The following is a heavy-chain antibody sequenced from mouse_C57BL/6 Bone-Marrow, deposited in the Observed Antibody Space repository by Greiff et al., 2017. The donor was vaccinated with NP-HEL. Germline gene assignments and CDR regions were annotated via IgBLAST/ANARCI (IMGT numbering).Heavy chain of an antibody. CDR1: GYTFTDYY. CDR3: ARRGYYDYAMDY. V-gene: IGHV1-26*01. D-gene: IGHD2-3*01. Sequence: VQLKQSGPELVKPGASVKISCKASGYTFTDYYMNWVKQSHGKSLEWIGDINPNNGGTSYNQKFKGKATLTVDKSSSTAYMELRSLTSEDSAVYYCARRGYYDYAMDYWGQGTSVTVSS. J-gene: IGHJ4*01. CDR2: INPNNGGT.